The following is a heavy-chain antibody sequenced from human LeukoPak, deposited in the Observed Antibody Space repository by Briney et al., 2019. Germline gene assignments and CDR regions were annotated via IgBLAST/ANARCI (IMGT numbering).Heavy chain of an antibody. V-gene: IGHV4-39*07. Sequence: SETLSLTCTVSGGSISSSSYYWGWIRQPPGKGLEWIGSIYYSGSTNYNPSLKSRVTISVDTSKNQFSLKLSSVTAADTAVYYCARLQQWLDWYFDLWGRGTLVTVSS. CDR1: GGSISSSSYY. J-gene: IGHJ2*01. D-gene: IGHD6-19*01. CDR3: ARLQQWLDWYFDL. CDR2: IYYSGST.